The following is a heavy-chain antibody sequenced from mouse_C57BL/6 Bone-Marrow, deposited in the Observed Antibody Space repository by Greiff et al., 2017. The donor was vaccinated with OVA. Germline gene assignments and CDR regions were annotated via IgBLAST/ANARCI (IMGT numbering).Heavy chain of an antibody. CDR2: ISYSGST. D-gene: IGHD1-1*02. Sequence: EVKLQESGPGMVKPSQSLSLTCTVTGYSITSGYDWHWIRHFPGNKLEWMGYISYSGSTNYNPSLKSRISITHDTSKNHFFLKLNSVTTEDTATYYCARGGWTWFAYWGQGTLVTVSA. J-gene: IGHJ3*01. CDR1: GYSITSGYD. CDR3: ARGGWTWFAY. V-gene: IGHV3-1*01.